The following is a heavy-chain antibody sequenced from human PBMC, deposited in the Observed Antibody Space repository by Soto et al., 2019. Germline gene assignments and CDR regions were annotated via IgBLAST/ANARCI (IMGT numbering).Heavy chain of an antibody. D-gene: IGHD3-10*01. CDR3: ARDLRGNSNWFGGGEFDY. J-gene: IGHJ4*02. CDR2: INAGNGDT. V-gene: IGHV1-3*01. Sequence: QVHLVQSGAEVKKPGASVRVSCKASGYTFTTYAINWVRQAPGQRLEWMGWINAGNGDTQYSQKFQDRVTITKDTSVTTTYMELTSLRSEDTAVYYCARDLRGNSNWFGGGEFDYWGQGTLVTGSP. CDR1: GYTFTTYA.